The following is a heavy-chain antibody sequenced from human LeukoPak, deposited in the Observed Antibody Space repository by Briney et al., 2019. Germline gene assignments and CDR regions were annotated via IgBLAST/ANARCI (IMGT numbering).Heavy chain of an antibody. CDR1: GFTFSSYS. Sequence: LRLSXXASGFTFSSYSMNWVRQAPGKGLEWVSSISSSSSYIYYADSVKGRFTISRDNAKNSLYLQMNSLRAEDTAVYYCARDHPFDYWGQGTLVTVSS. CDR3: ARDHPFDY. J-gene: IGHJ4*02. CDR2: ISSSSSYI. V-gene: IGHV3-21*01.